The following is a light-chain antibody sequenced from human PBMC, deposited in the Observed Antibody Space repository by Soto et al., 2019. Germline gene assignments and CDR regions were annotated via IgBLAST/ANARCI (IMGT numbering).Light chain of an antibody. CDR3: QQYNNWPQT. V-gene: IGKV3-15*01. J-gene: IGKJ1*01. Sequence: EIVMTQSPATLSVSPGERATLSCRASQSVSSNLAWYQQKPGQAPRLLMYEASTRATGIPARFSGSGSGREFTLTISSLQSEDFAVYYCQQYNNWPQTFGQGTKVDIK. CDR1: QSVSSN. CDR2: EAS.